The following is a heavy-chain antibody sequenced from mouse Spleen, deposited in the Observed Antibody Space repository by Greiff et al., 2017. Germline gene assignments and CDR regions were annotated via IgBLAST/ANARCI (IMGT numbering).Heavy chain of an antibody. Sequence: DVMLVESGGGLVKPGGSLKLSCAASGFTFSSYTMSWVRQTPAKRLEWVATISSGGGNTYYPDSVKGRFTISRDNARNTLYLQMSSLRSEDTAMYYCARHEVGLGAMDYWGQGTSVTVSS. D-gene: IGHD4-1*01. CDR1: GFTFSSYT. CDR2: ISSGGGNT. CDR3: ARHEVGLGAMDY. V-gene: IGHV5-9*01. J-gene: IGHJ4*01.